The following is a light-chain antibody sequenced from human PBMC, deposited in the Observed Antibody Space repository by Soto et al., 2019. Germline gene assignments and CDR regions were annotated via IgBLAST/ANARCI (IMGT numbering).Light chain of an antibody. Sequence: QCALTQPASVSGSPGQSITISCTGTGSDVGGYNYVSWYQQHPGKAPKLMIYEVSNRPSGVSNRFSGSKSGNTASLTISGLQAEDEADYYCSSYTSSSSLKWVFGGGTKLTVL. CDR3: SSYTSSSSLKWV. J-gene: IGLJ3*02. CDR2: EVS. V-gene: IGLV2-14*01. CDR1: GSDVGGYNY.